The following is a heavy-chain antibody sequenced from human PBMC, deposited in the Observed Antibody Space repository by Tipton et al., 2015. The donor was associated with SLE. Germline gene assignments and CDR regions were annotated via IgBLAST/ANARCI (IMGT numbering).Heavy chain of an antibody. D-gene: IGHD3-16*01. CDR1: GFTFSDHY. CDR2: IKDKGNRYTT. Sequence: SLRLSCAASGFTFSDHYMDWVRQAPGKGLKWVGRIKDKGNRYTTDYAASVQGRFTISRDDSKNSVYLQMDSLKTEDTAVYYCTRDFRGAFDIWGQGSIVTVSS. J-gene: IGHJ3*02. CDR3: TRDFRGAFDI. V-gene: IGHV3-72*01.